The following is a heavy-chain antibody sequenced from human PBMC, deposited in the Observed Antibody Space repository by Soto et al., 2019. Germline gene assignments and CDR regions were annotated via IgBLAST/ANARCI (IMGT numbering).Heavy chain of an antibody. V-gene: IGHV1-69*13. CDR1: GGTFSSYA. CDR2: IIPIFGTA. Sequence: ASVKVSFKASGGTFSSYAISWVRQAPGQGLEWMGGIIPIFGTANYAQKFQGRVTITADESTSTAYMELSSLRSEDTAVYYCAREDCSGSSCYFYGMDVWGQGTTVTVSS. J-gene: IGHJ6*02. CDR3: AREDCSGSSCYFYGMDV. D-gene: IGHD2-15*01.